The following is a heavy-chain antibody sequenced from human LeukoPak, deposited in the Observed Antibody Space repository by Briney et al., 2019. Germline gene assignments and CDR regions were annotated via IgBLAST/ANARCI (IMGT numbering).Heavy chain of an antibody. D-gene: IGHD2/OR15-2a*01. Sequence: PSETLSLTCAVSGDSISSNSYFWGWLRQPPGKGLEWIGSIPYSGTASYNTSLKSRVIISIDTSKNQLALEVRSVTAADTAVYYCARPARDGDYYYWGQGTLVTVSS. CDR1: GDSISSNSYF. J-gene: IGHJ4*02. V-gene: IGHV4-39*01. CDR2: IPYSGTA. CDR3: ARPARDGDYYY.